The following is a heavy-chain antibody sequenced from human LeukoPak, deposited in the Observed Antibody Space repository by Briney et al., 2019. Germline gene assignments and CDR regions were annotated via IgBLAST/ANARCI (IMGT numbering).Heavy chain of an antibody. J-gene: IGHJ4*02. V-gene: IGHV4-59*08. CDR1: GGSISGYY. D-gene: IGHD6-19*01. Sequence: SETLSLTCAVSGGSISGYYWSWIRQPPGKGLEWIGYIFYTGSGSTSHNPSLKSRVTISVDTSKNQFSLNLNSVTAADTAVYYCARHAVYAGSGWAFDFWGQGTLVTVFS. CDR2: IFYTGSGST. CDR3: ARHAVYAGSGWAFDF.